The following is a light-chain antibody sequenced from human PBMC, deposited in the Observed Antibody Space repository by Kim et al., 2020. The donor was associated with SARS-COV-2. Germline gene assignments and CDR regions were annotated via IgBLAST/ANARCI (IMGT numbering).Light chain of an antibody. Sequence: QPVLTQSPSASASLGASVKLTCTLSSGHNNYAIAWHQQQPEKGPRYLMKVNSDGSHSQGDEIPDRFSGSSSGTERCLTISSLQSEDEADYYCQTWGAGIQVFGGGTQLTVL. CDR3: QTWGAGIQV. J-gene: IGLJ3*02. V-gene: IGLV4-69*02. CDR1: SGHNNYA. CDR2: VNSDGSH.